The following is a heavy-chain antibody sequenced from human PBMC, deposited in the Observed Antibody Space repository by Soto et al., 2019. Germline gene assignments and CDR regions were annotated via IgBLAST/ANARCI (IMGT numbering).Heavy chain of an antibody. J-gene: IGHJ6*02. CDR1: GFTFSNAW. D-gene: IGHD6-6*01. Sequence: PGGSLRLSCAASGFTFSNAWMSWVRQAPGKGLEWVGRIKSKTDGGTTDYAAPVKGRFTISRDDSKNTLYLQMNSLKTEDTAVYYCTTVRSNSSSSWKRPPDYYYGMDVWGQGTTVTVSS. CDR3: TTVRSNSSSSWKRPPDYYYGMDV. CDR2: IKSKTDGGTT. V-gene: IGHV3-15*01.